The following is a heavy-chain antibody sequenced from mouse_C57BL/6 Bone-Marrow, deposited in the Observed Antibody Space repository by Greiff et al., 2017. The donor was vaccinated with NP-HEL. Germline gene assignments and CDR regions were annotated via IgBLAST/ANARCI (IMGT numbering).Heavy chain of an antibody. Sequence: EVKLMESGGGLVQPGGSLSLSCAASGFPFTDYYLSWVRQPPGKPLEWLVFISNKATGYTTEYSASVKGRFTITIDNSQSILYLQMNALGAEDSASYYCSRSIYYDYADVPCYAMDYWGQGTSVTVSS. CDR1: GFPFTDYY. D-gene: IGHD2-4*01. V-gene: IGHV7-3*01. J-gene: IGHJ4*01. CDR2: ISNKATGYTT. CDR3: SRSIYYDYADVPCYAMDY.